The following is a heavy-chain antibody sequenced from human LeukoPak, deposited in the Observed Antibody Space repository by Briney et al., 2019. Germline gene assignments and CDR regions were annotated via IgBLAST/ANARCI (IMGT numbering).Heavy chain of an antibody. Sequence: GASVKVSCKASGGTFSSYAISWVRQAPGQGLEWMGRIIPILGIANYAQKFQGRVTITADESTSTAYMELSSLRSEDTAVYYCARTRDGYNTDFDYWGQGTLVTVSS. CDR2: IIPILGIA. V-gene: IGHV1-69*04. CDR3: ARTRDGYNTDFDY. D-gene: IGHD5-24*01. CDR1: GGTFSSYA. J-gene: IGHJ4*02.